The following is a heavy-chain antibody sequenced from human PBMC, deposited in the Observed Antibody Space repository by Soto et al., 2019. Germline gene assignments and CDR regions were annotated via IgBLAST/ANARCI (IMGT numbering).Heavy chain of an antibody. CDR3: ARELLGLRNMDV. CDR2: INWNGGST. Sequence: VQLVESGGGVVRPGGCLRLSCAAYGFTFDDYGMSWVRQAPGKGLEWVSGINWNGGSTGYADSVKGRFTISRDNAKNSLYLQLNSLRAEDTALYHCARELLGLRNMDVWGKGTTVTVSS. CDR1: GFTFDDYG. J-gene: IGHJ6*03. D-gene: IGHD3-16*01. V-gene: IGHV3-20*01.